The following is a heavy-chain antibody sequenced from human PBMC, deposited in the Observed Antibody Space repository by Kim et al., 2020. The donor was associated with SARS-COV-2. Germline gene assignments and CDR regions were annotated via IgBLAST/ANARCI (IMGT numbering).Heavy chain of an antibody. V-gene: IGHV3-9*01. J-gene: IGHJ4*02. D-gene: IGHD1-26*01. CDR3: AKDIFPYSGHLDY. CDR2: ISWNSGSI. CDR1: GFTFDDYA. Sequence: GGSLRLSCAASGFTFDDYAMHWVRQAPGKGLEWVSGISWNSGSIGYADSVKGRFTISRDNAKNSLYLQMNSLRAEDTALYYCAKDIFPYSGHLDYWGQGTLVTVSS.